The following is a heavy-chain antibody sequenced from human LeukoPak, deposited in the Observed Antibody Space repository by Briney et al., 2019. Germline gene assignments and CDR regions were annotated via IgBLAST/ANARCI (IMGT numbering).Heavy chain of an antibody. Sequence: PGGSLRLSCAASGFTFTSHWMSWIRQVPGKGLEWVAHIKTDGSDKYYVDSVKGRFTISRDNAQSSLYLQMNNLRGEDTAVYYCGRDGGYSVDYCGQGTLVTVSA. CDR2: IKTDGSDK. V-gene: IGHV3-7*01. CDR1: GFTFTSHW. CDR3: GRDGGYSVDY. J-gene: IGHJ4*02. D-gene: IGHD5-18*01.